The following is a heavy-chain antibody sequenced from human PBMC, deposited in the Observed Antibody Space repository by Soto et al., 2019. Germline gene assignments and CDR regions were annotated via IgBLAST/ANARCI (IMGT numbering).Heavy chain of an antibody. V-gene: IGHV3-30-3*01. Sequence: AGSLRLPCAASGFTFSSYAMHWVRQAPGKGLEWVAVISYDGSNKYYTDSVKGRFTISRDNSKNTLYLQMNSLRAEDTAVYYCARVSQDSSCYNWFDPWGQGTLVTVSS. CDR1: GFTFSSYA. D-gene: IGHD6-13*01. CDR3: ARVSQDSSCYNWFDP. J-gene: IGHJ5*02. CDR2: ISYDGSNK.